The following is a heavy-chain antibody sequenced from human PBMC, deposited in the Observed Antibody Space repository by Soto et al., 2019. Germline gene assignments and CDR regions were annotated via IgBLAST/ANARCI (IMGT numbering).Heavy chain of an antibody. J-gene: IGHJ4*02. CDR1: GGSISSGDYY. D-gene: IGHD5-18*01. CDR3: ARGLNGYLYYFDY. V-gene: IGHV4-30-4*01. CDR2: IYYSGST. Sequence: PSETLCLTCTVSGGSISSGDYYWSWIRQPPGKGLEWIGYIYYSGSTYYNPSLKSRVTISVDTSKNQFSLKLSSVTAADTAVYYCARGLNGYLYYFDYWGQGTLVTVSS.